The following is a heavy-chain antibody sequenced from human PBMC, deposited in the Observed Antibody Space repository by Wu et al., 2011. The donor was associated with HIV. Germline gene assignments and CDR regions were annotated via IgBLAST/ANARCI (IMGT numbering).Heavy chain of an antibody. V-gene: IGHV1-69*06. Sequence: GRIIPIFGTANYAQKFQGRVTITADKSTSTAYMELSSLRSEDTAVYYXARADYYDSSGYYFVYNWFDPWGQGTLVTVSS. CDR2: IIPIFGTA. J-gene: IGHJ5*02. D-gene: IGHD3-22*01. CDR3: ARADYYDSSGYYFVYNWFDP.